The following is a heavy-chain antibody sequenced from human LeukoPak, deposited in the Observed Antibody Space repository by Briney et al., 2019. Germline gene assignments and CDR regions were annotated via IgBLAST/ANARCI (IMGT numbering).Heavy chain of an antibody. CDR2: ISAYNGNT. CDR3: ARVNREREDNYYFDY. Sequence: ASVKVSCKASGYTFTSYGISWVRQAPGQGLEWMGWISAYNGNTNYAQKLQGRVTMTTDTSTSTAYMELRSLRSDDTAVYYCARVNREREDNYYFDYWGQGTLVTVSS. V-gene: IGHV1-18*01. D-gene: IGHD1-20*01. CDR1: GYTFTSYG. J-gene: IGHJ4*02.